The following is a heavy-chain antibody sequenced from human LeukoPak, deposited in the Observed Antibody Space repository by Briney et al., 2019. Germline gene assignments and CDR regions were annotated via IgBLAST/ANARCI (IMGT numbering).Heavy chain of an antibody. D-gene: IGHD3-10*01. CDR3: AKGVGVRGVIIHPVRFGGY. V-gene: IGHV3-30*04. J-gene: IGHJ4*02. Sequence: GRSLRLSCAASGFTFSSYAMHWVRQAPGKGLEWVAVISYDGSNKYYADSVKGRFTISRDNSKNTLYLQMNSLRAEDTAVYYCAKGVGVRGVIIHPVRFGGYWGKGTLVTVSS. CDR1: GFTFSSYA. CDR2: ISYDGSNK.